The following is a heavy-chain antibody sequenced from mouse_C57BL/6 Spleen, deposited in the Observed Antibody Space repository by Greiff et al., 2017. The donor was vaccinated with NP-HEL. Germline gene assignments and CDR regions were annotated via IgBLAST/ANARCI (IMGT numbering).Heavy chain of an antibody. D-gene: IGHD4-1*01. V-gene: IGHV1-61*01. CDR3: ARAGLGRGYYFDY. J-gene: IGHJ2*01. CDR2: IYPSDSET. Sequence: QVQLQQPGAELVRPGSSVKLSCKASGYTFTSYWMDWVKQRPGQGLEWIGNIYPSDSETHYNQKFKDKATLTVDKSSSTAYMQLSSLTSEDSAVDDCARAGLGRGYYFDYWGQGTTLTVSS. CDR1: GYTFTSYW.